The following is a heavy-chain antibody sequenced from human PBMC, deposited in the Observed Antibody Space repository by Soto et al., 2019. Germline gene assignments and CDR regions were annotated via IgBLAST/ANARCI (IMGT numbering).Heavy chain of an antibody. CDR1: GGSISSYY. J-gene: IGHJ5*02. CDR2: IYTSETT. D-gene: IGHD6-6*01. Sequence: QVQLQESGPGLVKPSETLSLTCTVSGGSISSYYGSWIRQPAGKGLEWIGRIYTSETTNYDPSLKSRVTMSVDTSKSQFSLKLSSVTAADTAVYYCARDRDSIAARRGWFDPWGQGTLVTVSS. V-gene: IGHV4-4*07. CDR3: ARDRDSIAARRGWFDP.